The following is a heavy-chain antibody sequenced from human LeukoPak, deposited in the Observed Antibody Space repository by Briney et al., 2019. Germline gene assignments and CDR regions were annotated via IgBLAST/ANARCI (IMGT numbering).Heavy chain of an antibody. CDR3: ARAIAPLVYSSSWSFDY. V-gene: IGHV4-4*07. J-gene: IGHJ4*02. Sequence: KSSETLSLTCTVSGDSISNYYWSWIRQPAGKGLEWIGRIYSSGSTNYIPSLKSRVTMSVDTSKNQFSLKMSSVTAADTAVYYCARAIAPLVYSSSWSFDYWGQGTLLTVSS. CDR2: IYSSGST. D-gene: IGHD6-13*01. CDR1: GDSISNYY.